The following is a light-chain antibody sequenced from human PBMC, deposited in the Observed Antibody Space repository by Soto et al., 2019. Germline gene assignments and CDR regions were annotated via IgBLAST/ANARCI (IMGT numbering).Light chain of an antibody. Sequence: QSVLAQPASVSGSPGQSITISCTGTSDDVGAYNSVSWYQQLPHKAPQVILYKGTQRPSGVSSRFSGSTSGNAASLTISGLQAADEADYFCCSSAPESTYVFGTGTKLTVL. J-gene: IGLJ1*01. CDR2: KGT. CDR3: CSSAPESTYV. CDR1: SDDVGAYNS. V-gene: IGLV2-23*01.